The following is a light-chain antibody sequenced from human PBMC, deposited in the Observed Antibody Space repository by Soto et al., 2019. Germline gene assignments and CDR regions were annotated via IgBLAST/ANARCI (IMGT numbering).Light chain of an antibody. J-gene: IGKJ5*01. CDR1: QSVRTY. CDR3: QQRANWPAT. Sequence: IVLAQSPATLSLSPGERVTLSCRASQSVRTYLAWYQQRPGQPPRLLIYDAFHRATGTPARFSGSGSGTDFTLTISSLEPEDFAVYYCQQRANWPATCGQGTRLEIK. V-gene: IGKV3-11*01. CDR2: DAF.